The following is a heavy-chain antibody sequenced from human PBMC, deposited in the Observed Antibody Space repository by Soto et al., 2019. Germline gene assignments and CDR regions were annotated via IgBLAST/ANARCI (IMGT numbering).Heavy chain of an antibody. D-gene: IGHD3-9*01. J-gene: IGHJ4*02. CDR3: VKNYDYDGLTGFDYCDH. Sequence: GGSLRLSCIASGFTVRRYGIHWVPAAPGTGVEWVAVILYDGSNIWYADSVKGRSNVARGNYKNTRFLQRNSLRGDATPVYYCVKNYDYDGLTGFDYCDHWGQGA. CDR1: GFTVRRYG. CDR2: ILYDGSNI. V-gene: IGHV3-30*18.